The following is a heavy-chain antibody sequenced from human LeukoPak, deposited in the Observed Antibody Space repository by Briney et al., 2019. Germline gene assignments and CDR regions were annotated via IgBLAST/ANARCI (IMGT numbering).Heavy chain of an antibody. V-gene: IGHV4-59*01. CDR2: IYYSGST. D-gene: IGHD2-21*02. CDR3: ATTRQSSAYCGGDCYSLDY. Sequence: SETLSLTCTVSGGSISSYYWSWIRQPPGKGLEWIGYIYYSGSTNYNPSLKSRVTISVDTSKNQFSLKLSSVTAADTAVYYCATTRQSSAYCGGDCYSLDYWGQGTLVTVSS. CDR1: GGSISSYY. J-gene: IGHJ4*02.